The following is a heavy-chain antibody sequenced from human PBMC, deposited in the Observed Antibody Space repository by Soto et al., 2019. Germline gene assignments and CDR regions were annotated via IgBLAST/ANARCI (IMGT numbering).Heavy chain of an antibody. CDR1: GYTFTSYG. CDR3: AREGYYDSSGYALYYYYGMDV. D-gene: IGHD3-22*01. V-gene: IGHV1-18*04. J-gene: IGHJ6*02. Sequence: QVQLVQSGAEVKKPGASVKVSCKASGYTFTSYGISWVRQAPGQGLEWMGWISAYNGNTNYAQKHQGRVTMTTDTSTSTAYMELRSLRSDDTAVYYCAREGYYDSSGYALYYYYGMDVWGQGTTVTVSS. CDR2: ISAYNGNT.